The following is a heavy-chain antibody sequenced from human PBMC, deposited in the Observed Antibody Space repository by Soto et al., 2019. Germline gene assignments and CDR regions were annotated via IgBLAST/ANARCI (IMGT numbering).Heavy chain of an antibody. CDR1: GYTFTSYA. V-gene: IGHV1-3*01. D-gene: IGHD2-21*01. CDR2: INAGNGNT. Sequence: ASVKVSCKACGYTFTSYAMHWVRQAAGQRLEWMGWINAGNGNTKYSQKFQGRVTITRDTSASTAYMELSSLRSEDTAVYYCAREEQKLLWDWFEPWGQGTLVTVSS. J-gene: IGHJ5*02. CDR3: AREEQKLLWDWFEP.